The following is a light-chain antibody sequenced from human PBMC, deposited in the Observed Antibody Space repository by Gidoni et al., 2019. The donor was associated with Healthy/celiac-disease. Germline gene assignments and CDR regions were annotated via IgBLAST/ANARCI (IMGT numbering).Light chain of an antibody. Sequence: QSALTQHASLSGSPGRSVPSSCPGTSSDFGGYNDVSWYHQHPGKAPKLMIYDVSNRPSGVSNRFSGSKSGNTASLTISGLQAEDEADYYCSSYTSISTLDVVFGGGTKLTVL. CDR1: SSDFGGYND. V-gene: IGLV2-14*03. CDR2: DVS. J-gene: IGLJ2*01. CDR3: SSYTSISTLDVV.